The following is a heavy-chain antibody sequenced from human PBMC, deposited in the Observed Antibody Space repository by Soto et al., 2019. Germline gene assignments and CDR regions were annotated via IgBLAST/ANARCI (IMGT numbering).Heavy chain of an antibody. CDR1: GGSISSSSYY. CDR2: IYYSGRT. D-gene: IGHD2-21*02. Sequence: ETLSLTCLVSGGSISSSSYYWGWIRQPPGKGLEWIGSIYYSGRTYYNPSFKSRVTISIDTSKNQFSLKLSSVTATDTAVYYCARQRTTVVTQAYFDHWGQGALVTVYS. CDR3: ARQRTTVVTQAYFDH. J-gene: IGHJ4*02. V-gene: IGHV4-39*01.